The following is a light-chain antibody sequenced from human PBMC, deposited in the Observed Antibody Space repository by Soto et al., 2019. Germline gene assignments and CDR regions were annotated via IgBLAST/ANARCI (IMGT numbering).Light chain of an antibody. J-gene: IGKJ3*01. CDR1: QGISSY. CDR3: QQYGNSGVT. CDR2: AAS. Sequence: AIRMTQSPSSFSASTGDRVSITCRASQGISSYLAWYQQKPGKAPKLLTYAASTLQSGVPSRFSASGSGTEFSLTISRLEPEDFAVYYCQQYGNSGVTFGPGTKVDIK. V-gene: IGKV1-8*01.